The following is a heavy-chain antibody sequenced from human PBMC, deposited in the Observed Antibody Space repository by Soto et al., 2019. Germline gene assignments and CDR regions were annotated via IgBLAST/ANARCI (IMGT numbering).Heavy chain of an antibody. CDR2: MNPNSGNT. CDR1: GYTFTSCD. J-gene: IGHJ6*02. V-gene: IGHV1-8*01. Sequence: ASVKVSCKASGYTFTSCDINWVRQATGQGLEWMGWMNPNSGNTGYAQKFQGRVTMTRNTSISTAYMELSSLRSEDTAVYYCANFWSGYPRPGYYGMDVWGQGTTVTVSS. CDR3: ANFWSGYPRPGYYGMDV. D-gene: IGHD3-3*01.